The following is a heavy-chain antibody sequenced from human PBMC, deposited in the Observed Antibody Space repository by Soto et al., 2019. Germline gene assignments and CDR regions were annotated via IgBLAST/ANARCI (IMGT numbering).Heavy chain of an antibody. CDR1: GGSISSYY. D-gene: IGHD6-6*01. CDR3: ARGAARLGDWFDP. CDR2: IYYSGST. J-gene: IGHJ5*02. V-gene: IGHV4-59*01. Sequence: SETLSLTCTVSGGSISSYYWSWVRQPPGKGLEWIGYIYYSGSTNYNPSLKSRVTISVDTSKNQFSLKLSSVTAADTAVYYCARGAARLGDWFDPWGQGTLVTVSS.